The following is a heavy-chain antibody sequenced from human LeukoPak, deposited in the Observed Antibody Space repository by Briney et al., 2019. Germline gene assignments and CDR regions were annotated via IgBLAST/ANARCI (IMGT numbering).Heavy chain of an antibody. Sequence: SGTLSLTCVVSGDSISSSHWWSLVRQPPGKGLEWIGETFESGSTHYNPSLKSRVTMSVDKSNNQIYLNLYSVTAADTAVYYCARHGDCYFDYWGQGTLVTVSS. CDR2: TFESGST. CDR3: ARHGDCYFDY. CDR1: GDSISSSHW. V-gene: IGHV4-4*02. D-gene: IGHD4-17*01. J-gene: IGHJ4*02.